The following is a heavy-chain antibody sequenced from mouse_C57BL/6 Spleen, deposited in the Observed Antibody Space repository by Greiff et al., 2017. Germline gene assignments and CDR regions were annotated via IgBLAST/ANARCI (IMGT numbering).Heavy chain of an antibody. D-gene: IGHD1-1*01. Sequence: QVQLQQPGAELVKPGASVKLSCKASGYTFTSYWMQWVKQRPGQGLEWIGEIDPSDSYTNYNQQFKGKATLTVDTSASTAYMQLSSLTSEDSAVYYCARGSDYEAYWGQGTLVTVSA. CDR2: IDPSDSYT. V-gene: IGHV1-50*01. CDR3: ARGSDYEAY. CDR1: GYTFTSYW. J-gene: IGHJ3*01.